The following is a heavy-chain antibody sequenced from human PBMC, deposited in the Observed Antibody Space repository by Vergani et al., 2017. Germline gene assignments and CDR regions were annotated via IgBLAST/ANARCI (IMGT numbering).Heavy chain of an antibody. Sequence: EVQLVESGGGSVQSGGSLRLSCVASGFSFNTYWMHWVRQVPGKGLMWVARIDEYGNRATYGDFETGRFTISRDNSKYTVFLQMNNLRADDAGVYYCVRTEYCTGIACNTRFDSWGQGALVTVSS. CDR2: IDEYGNRA. V-gene: IGHV3-74*03. D-gene: IGHD2-8*02. J-gene: IGHJ5*01. CDR3: VRTEYCTGIACNTRFDS. CDR1: GFSFNTYW.